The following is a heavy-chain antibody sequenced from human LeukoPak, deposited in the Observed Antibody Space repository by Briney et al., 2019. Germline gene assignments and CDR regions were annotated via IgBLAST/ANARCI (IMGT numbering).Heavy chain of an antibody. CDR2: IYYSGST. J-gene: IGHJ6*02. Sequence: SETLSLTCTVSGGSISNYYWSWIRQPPGKGLEWIGYIYYSGSTYYNPSLKSRVTISVDTSKNQFSLKLSSVTAADTAVYYCARDLGPDYYYYGMDVWGQGTTVTVSS. D-gene: IGHD2-2*01. CDR1: GGSISNYY. CDR3: ARDLGPDYYYYGMDV. V-gene: IGHV4-59*12.